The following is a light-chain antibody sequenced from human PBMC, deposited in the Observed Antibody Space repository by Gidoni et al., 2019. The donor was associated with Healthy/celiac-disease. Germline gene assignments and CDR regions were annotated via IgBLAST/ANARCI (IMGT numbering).Light chain of an antibody. Sequence: EIVFTQSPGTLSLSPGERATLSCRASQSVSSSYLAWYQQKPGQAPRLLIYGASSRATGIPDRFSGSGSGTDFTLTISRLEPEDFAVYYCQKYGSSPPWTFGQGTKVEIK. CDR1: QSVSSSY. CDR3: QKYGSSPPWT. CDR2: GAS. V-gene: IGKV3-20*01. J-gene: IGKJ1*01.